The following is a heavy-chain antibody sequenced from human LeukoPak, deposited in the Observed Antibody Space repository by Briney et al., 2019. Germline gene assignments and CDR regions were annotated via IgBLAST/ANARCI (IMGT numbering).Heavy chain of an antibody. CDR3: AGGYSSSWYDYYYYYGMDV. CDR1: GGSISSGDYY. J-gene: IGHJ6*02. D-gene: IGHD6-13*01. V-gene: IGHV4-30-4*01. Sequence: SQTLSLTCTVSGGSISSGDYYWSWIRQPPGKGLEWIGYIYYSGSTYHNPSLKCRVTISVDTSKNQFSLKLSSVTAADTAVYYCAGGYSSSWYDYYYYYGMDVWGQGTTVTVSS. CDR2: IYYSGST.